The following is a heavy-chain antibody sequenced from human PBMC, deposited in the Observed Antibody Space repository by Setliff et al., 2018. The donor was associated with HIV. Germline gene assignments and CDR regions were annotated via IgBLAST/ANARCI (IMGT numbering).Heavy chain of an antibody. Sequence: SETLSLTCTVSGGSISGYYWSWIRRPAGKGLEWVGRIYTGGRTNYNPSLKSRVTISVDTSKNQFSLKLSSVTAADTAVYNCARGSYYFYGMDVWGQGTTVTVSS. V-gene: IGHV4-4*07. CDR2: IYTGGRT. J-gene: IGHJ6*02. CDR1: GGSISGYY. CDR3: ARGSYYFYGMDV.